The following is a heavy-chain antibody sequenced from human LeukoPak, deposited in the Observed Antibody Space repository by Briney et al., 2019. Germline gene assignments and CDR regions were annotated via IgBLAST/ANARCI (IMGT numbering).Heavy chain of an antibody. J-gene: IGHJ4*02. CDR1: GGSISSSSYY. V-gene: IGHV4-39*01. Sequence: SETLSLTCTVSGGSISSSSYYWGWIRQPPGTGLEWIGSIYYSGSTYYNPSLKSRVTISVDTSKNQFSLKLSSVTAADTAVYYCARIYDSSGYYYGALDYWGQGTLVTVSS. D-gene: IGHD3-22*01. CDR3: ARIYDSSGYYYGALDY. CDR2: IYYSGST.